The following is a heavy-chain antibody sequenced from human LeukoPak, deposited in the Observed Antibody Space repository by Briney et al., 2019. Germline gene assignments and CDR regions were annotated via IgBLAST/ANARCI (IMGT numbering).Heavy chain of an antibody. V-gene: IGHV4-59*12. D-gene: IGHD3-22*01. J-gene: IGHJ2*01. CDR3: ARENYYDSSGRYRPYWYFDL. CDR2: IYYSGST. Sequence: PSETLSLTCTVSGGSISSYYWSWIRQPPGKGLEWIGYIYYSGSTNYNPSLKSRVTISVDTSKNQFSLKLSSVTAADTAVYYCARENYYDSSGRYRPYWYFDLWGRGTLVTVSS. CDR1: GGSISSYY.